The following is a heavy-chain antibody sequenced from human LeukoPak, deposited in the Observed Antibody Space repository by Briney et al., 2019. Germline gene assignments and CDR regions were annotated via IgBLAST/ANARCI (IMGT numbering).Heavy chain of an antibody. CDR3: ARGVIAAAGHYYFDY. V-gene: IGHV4-4*07. CDR1: GGSMSSYY. CDR2: IYANSGST. D-gene: IGHD6-13*01. J-gene: IGHJ4*02. Sequence: SETLSLTCTVSGGSMSSYYWSWIRQPAGKGLEWIGRIYANSGSTDYNPSLRSRVTMSVDTSKNQFSLKVSSVTAADTAVYYCARGVIAAAGHYYFDYWGQGALVTVSS.